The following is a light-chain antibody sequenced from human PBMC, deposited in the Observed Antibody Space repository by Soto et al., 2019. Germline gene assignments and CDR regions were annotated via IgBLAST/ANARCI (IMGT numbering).Light chain of an antibody. CDR3: QQSISYPWT. CDR2: MAS. CDR1: QSISPY. V-gene: IGKV1-5*03. Sequence: IQMTQSPSTLSASAGDRVTITCRASQSISPYLAWYQQKPGKAPKLLIYMASSLQSGVPSRFSGSGSGTEFTLTISSLQPDDFATYYCQQSISYPWTFGQGTQVDIK. J-gene: IGKJ1*01.